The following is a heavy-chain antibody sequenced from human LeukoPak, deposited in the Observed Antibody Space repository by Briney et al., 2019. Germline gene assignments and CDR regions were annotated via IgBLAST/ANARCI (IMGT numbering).Heavy chain of an antibody. CDR2: ISYDGSNK. CDR1: GFTFSSYA. V-gene: IGHV3-30*04. D-gene: IGHD3-10*01. J-gene: IGHJ3*02. CDR3: ARDFGTMVRGVLDPIGAFDI. Sequence: GGSLRLSCAASGFTFSSYAMHWVRQAPGKGLEWVAVISYDGSNKYYADSVKGRFTISRDNSKNTLYLQMNSLRAEDTAVYYCARDFGTMVRGVLDPIGAFDIWGQGTMVTVSS.